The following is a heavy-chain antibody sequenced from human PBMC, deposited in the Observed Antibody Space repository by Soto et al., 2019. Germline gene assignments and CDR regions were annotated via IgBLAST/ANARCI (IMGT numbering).Heavy chain of an antibody. CDR3: ATRKDYYDSSGYSW. D-gene: IGHD3-22*01. V-gene: IGHV1-24*01. Sequence: ASGKVSCKVSGYTLTELSMHWVRQAPGKGLEWMGGFDPEDGETIYAQKFQGRVTMTEDTSTDTAYVELSSLRSEDTAVYYCATRKDYYDSSGYSWWGQGTLVTVSS. CDR1: GYTLTELS. J-gene: IGHJ4*02. CDR2: FDPEDGET.